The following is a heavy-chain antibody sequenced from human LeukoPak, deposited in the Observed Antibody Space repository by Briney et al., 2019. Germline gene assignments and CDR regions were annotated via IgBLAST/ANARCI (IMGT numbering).Heavy chain of an antibody. CDR1: GYTFTSCD. CDR3: ASGKGAYYYYYMDV. J-gene: IGHJ6*03. V-gene: IGHV1-8*01. Sequence: ASVKVSCKASGYTFTSCDINWVRQATGQGLEWMGWMNPNSGNTGYAQKLQGRVTMTTDTSTSTAYMELRSLRSDDTAVYYCASGKGAYYYYYMDVWGKGTTVTVSS. CDR2: MNPNSGNT.